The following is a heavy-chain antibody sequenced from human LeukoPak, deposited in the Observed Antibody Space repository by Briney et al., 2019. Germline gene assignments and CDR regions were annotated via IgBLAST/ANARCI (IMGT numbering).Heavy chain of an antibody. CDR1: GGSISSYN. J-gene: IGHJ4*02. CDR2: IYPSGST. Sequence: SETLSLTCTVSGGSISSYNWSWIRPPPGQGLEWIGYIYPSGSTNYNPSLNSRVTISVDTSKNQFSLKLSSVTAADTAVYYCARVEMSTIAPDYWGQGTLVTVSS. D-gene: IGHD5-24*01. V-gene: IGHV4-4*09. CDR3: ARVEMSTIAPDY.